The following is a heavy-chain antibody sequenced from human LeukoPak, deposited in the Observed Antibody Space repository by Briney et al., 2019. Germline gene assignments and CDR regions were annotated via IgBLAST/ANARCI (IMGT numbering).Heavy chain of an antibody. CDR3: GRKCREYYYYYYMDV. V-gene: IGHV4-39*07. Sequence: SETLSLTCTVSGGSISSSSYYWGWIRQPPGKGLEWIGSIYYSGSTYYNPSLKSRVTISVDTSKNQFSLKLSSVTAADTAVYYCGRKCREYYYYYYMDVWGKGTTVTVSS. CDR2: IYYSGST. J-gene: IGHJ6*03. CDR1: GGSISSSSYY.